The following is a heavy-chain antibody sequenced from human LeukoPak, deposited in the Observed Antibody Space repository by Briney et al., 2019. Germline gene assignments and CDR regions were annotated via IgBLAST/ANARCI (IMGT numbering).Heavy chain of an antibody. V-gene: IGHV1-69*01. CDR1: GGTFSSYA. J-gene: IGHJ4*02. D-gene: IGHD1-1*01. Sequence: SSVKVSCKASGGTFSSYAISWVRLAPGQGLEWMGGIIPIFGTANYAQKFQGRVTITADESTSTAYMELSSLRSEDTAVYYCARDKLEGEPFDYWGQGTLVTVSS. CDR2: IIPIFGTA. CDR3: ARDKLEGEPFDY.